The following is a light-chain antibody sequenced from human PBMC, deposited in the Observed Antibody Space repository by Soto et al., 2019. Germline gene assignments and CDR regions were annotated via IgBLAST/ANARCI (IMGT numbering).Light chain of an antibody. CDR1: SNDVGGYNY. Sequence: QSVLTQPASVSGSPGQSITISCTGTSNDVGGYNYVSWYQQHPGKAPKLMIYEVTNRPSGVSNRFSGSKSGNTASLTISGLQAEDEADYYCSSYTSSSTLDVVFGGGTKVTVL. V-gene: IGLV2-14*01. CDR2: EVT. CDR3: SSYTSSSTLDVV. J-gene: IGLJ2*01.